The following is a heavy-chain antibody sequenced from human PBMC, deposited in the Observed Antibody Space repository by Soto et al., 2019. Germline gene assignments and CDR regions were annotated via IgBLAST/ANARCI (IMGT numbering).Heavy chain of an antibody. CDR3: AREWQWRENVNFDF. D-gene: IGHD6-19*01. V-gene: IGHV3-48*02. CDR2: ISSSGTDI. J-gene: IGHJ4*02. Sequence: EVQLVESGGDLVQPGGSLRLSCAASGFTFSNLKMNWVRQAPGKGLEWISSISSSGTDIYYADSVKGRFTISRDNAQNSLYLQMSSLRDEDTAVYYCAREWQWRENVNFDFWGQGTLVTVAS. CDR1: GFTFSNLK.